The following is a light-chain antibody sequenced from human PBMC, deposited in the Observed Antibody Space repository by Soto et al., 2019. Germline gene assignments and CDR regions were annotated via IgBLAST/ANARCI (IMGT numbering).Light chain of an antibody. J-gene: IGKJ2*01. CDR1: QSVSSN. CDR3: QQYNNWPLYT. CDR2: GAF. Sequence: EIVMTQSPATLSVSPGERATLSCRVSQSVSSNLAWYQQKPGQAPRLLIYGAFTRATGIPARFSGSGSGTEFTLPISSLQSEDFAVYYCQQYNNWPLYTFGQGTKLEIK. V-gene: IGKV3-15*01.